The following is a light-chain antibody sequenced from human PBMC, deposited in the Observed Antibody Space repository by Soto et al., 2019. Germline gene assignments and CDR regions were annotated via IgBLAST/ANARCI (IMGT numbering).Light chain of an antibody. V-gene: IGKV3-11*01. CDR1: QTVSRH. Sequence: EIVLTQSPATLSLSPGERATLSCRASQTVSRHLAWYQQKPGQAPRLLIYDTSNRATGIPARFSGSGSGTDCTLTISGLEPEDFAVYYCQQRGNWPPGFTFGPGTTVDMK. J-gene: IGKJ3*01. CDR2: DTS. CDR3: QQRGNWPPGFT.